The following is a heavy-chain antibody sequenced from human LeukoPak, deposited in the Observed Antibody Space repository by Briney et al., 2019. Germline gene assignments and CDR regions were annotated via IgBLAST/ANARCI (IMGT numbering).Heavy chain of an antibody. J-gene: IGHJ4*02. CDR2: IYYTGST. V-gene: IGHV4-59*08. CDR1: GGSISSLY. CDR3: ARHRDGYHFDY. D-gene: IGHD5-24*01. Sequence: PSETLSLTCSVSGGSISSLYWSWIRQPPGKGLEWIGYIYYTGSTNYNPSLKSRVIMSVDTSKNQFSLNLSFVTAADTAVYYCARHRDGYHFDYWGQGTLVTVSS.